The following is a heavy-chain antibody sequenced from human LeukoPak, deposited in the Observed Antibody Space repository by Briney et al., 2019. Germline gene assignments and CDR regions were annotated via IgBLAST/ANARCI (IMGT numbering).Heavy chain of an antibody. Sequence: ASVKVSCKASGYTFTGYYMHWVRQAPGQGLEWMGIINPSGGSTTYAQKFQGRVTMTRDTSTSTVYMELSSLRSEDTAVYYCARDGEMRRRGYSGYVYYYYYYYMDVWGKGTTVTVSS. CDR3: ARDGEMRRRGYSGYVYYYYYYYMDV. CDR2: INPSGGST. D-gene: IGHD5-12*01. V-gene: IGHV1-46*01. CDR1: GYTFTGYY. J-gene: IGHJ6*03.